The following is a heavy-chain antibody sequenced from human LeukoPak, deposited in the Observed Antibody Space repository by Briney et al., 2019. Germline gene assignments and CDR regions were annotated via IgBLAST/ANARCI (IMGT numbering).Heavy chain of an antibody. V-gene: IGHV4-59*12. D-gene: IGHD6-13*01. CDR1: GGSISSYY. CDR3: ARDIIAADNLNAFDI. J-gene: IGHJ3*02. CDR2: IYYSGST. Sequence: SETLSLTCTVSGGSISSYYWSWIRQPPGKGLEWIGYIYYSGSTNYNPSLKSRVTISVDRSKNQFSLKLSSVTAADTAVYYCARDIIAADNLNAFDIWGQGTMVTVSS.